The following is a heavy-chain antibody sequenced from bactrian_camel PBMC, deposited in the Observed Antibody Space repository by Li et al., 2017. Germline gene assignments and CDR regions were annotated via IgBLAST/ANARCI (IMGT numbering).Heavy chain of an antibody. D-gene: IGHD5*01. CDR1: LYPDTGHC. V-gene: IGHV3S1*01. CDR2: IYTGINYK. CDR3: AERPWGSGDGCAPSQTSFTW. J-gene: IGHJ4*01. Sequence: HVQLVESGGGSVQAGGSLRLSCEYSLYPDTGHCMGWFRQTPGKEREDVARIYTGINYKWEADSVKGRFAISIDNAKNTLDLQMDSLKPEDTAMYFCAERPWGSGDGCAPSQTSFTWWGQGTQVTVS.